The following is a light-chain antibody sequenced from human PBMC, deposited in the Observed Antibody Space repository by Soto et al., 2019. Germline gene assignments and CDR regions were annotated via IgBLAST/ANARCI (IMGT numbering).Light chain of an antibody. Sequence: QSALTQPRSVSGSPGQSVTISCTGTSSDVGAYNYVSWYQHHPGKAPKLMIYDVSKRPSGVPDRFSGSKSGNTASLTISGLQAEDEADYYCCSYAGSYTHVFGTGTSSPS. J-gene: IGLJ1*01. V-gene: IGLV2-11*01. CDR2: DVS. CDR3: CSYAGSYTHV. CDR1: SSDVGAYNY.